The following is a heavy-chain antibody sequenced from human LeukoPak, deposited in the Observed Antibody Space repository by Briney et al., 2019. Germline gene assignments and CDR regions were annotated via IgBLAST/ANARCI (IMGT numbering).Heavy chain of an antibody. CDR2: IYYSGST. J-gene: IGHJ2*01. V-gene: IGHV4-59*01. CDR1: GGSISRYY. Sequence: PAETLSLPCTVSGGSISRYYWSWIRQPRAKGLEWIGDIYYSGSTNYNLSFKRRVTISVDTSKNQFSLKQSSVTAADTAVYYCARGDYDFWSGYETYWYFDLWGRGTLVTVSS. CDR3: ARGDYDFWSGYETYWYFDL. D-gene: IGHD3-3*01.